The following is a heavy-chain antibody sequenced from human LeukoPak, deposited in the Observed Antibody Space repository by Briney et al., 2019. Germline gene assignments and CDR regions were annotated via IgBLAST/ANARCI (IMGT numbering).Heavy chain of an antibody. Sequence: KPSETLSLTCTVSGGSISSYYWSWIRQPPGKGLEWIGYIYYSGSTNYNPSLKSRVTISVDTSKNQFSLKLSSVTAADTAVYYCARVKFGFYCGSGSFDYWGQGTLVTVSS. D-gene: IGHD3-10*01. CDR1: GGSISSYY. J-gene: IGHJ4*02. CDR3: ARVKFGFYCGSGSFDY. CDR2: IYYSGST. V-gene: IGHV4-59*01.